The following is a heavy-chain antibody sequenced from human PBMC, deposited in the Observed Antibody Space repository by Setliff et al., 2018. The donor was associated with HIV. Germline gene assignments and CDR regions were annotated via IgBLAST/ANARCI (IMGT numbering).Heavy chain of an antibody. Sequence: PSETLSLTCSVTGAPTSRDNYFWGWIRQPPGKGLEWIGNVYYTGSTYYNPPLKSRVTISIDTSKNQFSLKLSSVTAADTAMYYCARETRSFGGIDPWGQGTLVTVSS. CDR1: GAPTSRDNYF. V-gene: IGHV4-39*07. CDR2: VYYTGST. D-gene: IGHD2-15*01. J-gene: IGHJ5*02. CDR3: ARETRSFGGIDP.